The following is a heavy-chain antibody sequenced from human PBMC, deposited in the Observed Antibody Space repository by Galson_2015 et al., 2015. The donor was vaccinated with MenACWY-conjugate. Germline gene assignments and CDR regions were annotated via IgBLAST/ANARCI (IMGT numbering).Heavy chain of an antibody. CDR1: GDSVSSNSAA. J-gene: IGHJ6*02. CDR3: VREDRGSYYYYGLDV. Sequence: CAISGDSVSSNSAAWNWIRQSPSRGLEWLGRTYYRSKWYNDYAVSVRGRLNINADASKNQLSLQLSSVTPEDTAIYYCVREDRGSYYYYGLDVWGQGTTVTVSS. V-gene: IGHV6-1*01. CDR2: TYYRSKWYN. D-gene: IGHD2-15*01.